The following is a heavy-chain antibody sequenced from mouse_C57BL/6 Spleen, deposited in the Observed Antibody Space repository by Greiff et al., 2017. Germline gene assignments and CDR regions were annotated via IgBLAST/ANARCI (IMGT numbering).Heavy chain of an antibody. Sequence: QVQLKQPGAELVKPGASVKLSCKASGYTFTSYWMHWVKQRPGQGLEWIGMIHPNSGSTNYNEKFKSKATLTVDKSSSTAYMQLSSLTSEDSAVYYCEIYDGYLYFDYWGQGTTLTVSS. D-gene: IGHD2-3*01. CDR1: GYTFTSYW. CDR2: IHPNSGST. CDR3: EIYDGYLYFDY. J-gene: IGHJ2*01. V-gene: IGHV1-64*01.